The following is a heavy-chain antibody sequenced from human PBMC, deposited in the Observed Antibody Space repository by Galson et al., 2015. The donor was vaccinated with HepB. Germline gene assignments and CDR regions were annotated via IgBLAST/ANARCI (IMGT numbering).Heavy chain of an antibody. CDR1: GFTFSSYA. CDR3: AKDSH. J-gene: IGHJ4*02. CDR2: ISWNSGSI. V-gene: IGHV3-9*01. Sequence: SLRLSCAVSGFTFSSYAMSWVRQAPGKGLEWVSGISWNSGSIGYADSVKGRFTISRDNAKNSLYLQMNSLGAEDTALYYCAKDSHWGQGTLVSVSS.